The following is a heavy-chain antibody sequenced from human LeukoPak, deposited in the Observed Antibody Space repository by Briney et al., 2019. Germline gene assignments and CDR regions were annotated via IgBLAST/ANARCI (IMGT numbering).Heavy chain of an antibody. J-gene: IGHJ4*02. CDR2: IYSGGST. D-gene: IGHD2-2*01. CDR1: GFTVSSNY. Sequence: GGSLRLSCAASGFTVSSNYMSWVRQAPGKGLEWVSVIYSGGSTYYADSVKGRFTMSRDNSKNTLYLQMNSLRAEDTAVYYCAREKEYCSSTSCPLDYWGQGTLVTVSS. V-gene: IGHV3-53*01. CDR3: AREKEYCSSTSCPLDY.